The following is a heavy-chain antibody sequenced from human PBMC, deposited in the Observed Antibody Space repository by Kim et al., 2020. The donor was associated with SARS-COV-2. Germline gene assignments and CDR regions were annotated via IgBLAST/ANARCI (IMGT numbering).Heavy chain of an antibody. J-gene: IGHJ5*02. D-gene: IGHD3-10*01. V-gene: IGHV7-4-1*02. CDR2: INTYTGNP. Sequence: ASVKVSCKASGYTFTSYPMNWVRQAPGQGLEWMGWINTYTGNPTYAQGFTGRFAFSVDTSVSTAYLQISSLKADDTAVYFCARGYGSGRPIFGLWGQGTLVAVSS. CDR3: ARGYGSGRPIFGL. CDR1: GYTFTSYP.